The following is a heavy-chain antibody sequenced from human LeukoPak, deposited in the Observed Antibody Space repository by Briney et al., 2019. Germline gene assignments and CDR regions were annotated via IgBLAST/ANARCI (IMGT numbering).Heavy chain of an antibody. J-gene: IGHJ3*02. CDR2: TRDKARGYTT. D-gene: IGHD3-22*01. V-gene: IGHV3-72*01. CDR1: GVILSDHH. Sequence: PGGSLRLSCAASGVILSDHHMDWVPQAPGKGLEWGGRTRDKARGYTTEYTVSVKGRFTISRDDSKTLVYLQMNSLRTEDTAVYFCARDGAEGDNSAFDMWGQGTVVTVSS. CDR3: ARDGAEGDNSAFDM.